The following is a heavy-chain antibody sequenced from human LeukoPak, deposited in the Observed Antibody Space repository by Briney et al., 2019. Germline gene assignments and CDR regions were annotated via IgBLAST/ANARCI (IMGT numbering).Heavy chain of an antibody. CDR1: GFTFSSFS. CDR2: ISSNGGST. CDR3: VKDLRGGGYYTSFDY. V-gene: IGHV3-64*01. J-gene: IGHJ4*02. D-gene: IGHD3-10*01. Sequence: PGGSLRLSCAASGFTFSSFSMRWVRQAPGKGLESVSAISSNGGSTYYANSVKGRFTISRDNSKNTLYLQMGSLRAEDTAVYYCVKDLRGGGYYTSFDYWGQGTLVTVSS.